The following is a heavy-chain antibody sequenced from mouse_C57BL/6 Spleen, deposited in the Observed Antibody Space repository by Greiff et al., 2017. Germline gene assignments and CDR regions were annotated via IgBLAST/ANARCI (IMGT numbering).Heavy chain of an antibody. CDR1: GYTFTSYW. CDR3: ARSDTTVVDWYFDV. J-gene: IGHJ1*03. V-gene: IGHV1-52*01. D-gene: IGHD1-1*01. CDR2: IDPSDSET. Sequence: VQLQQPGAELVRPGSSVKLSCKASGYTFTSYWMHWVKQRPIQGLEWIGNIDPSDSETHYNQKFKDKATLTADKSSSTAYMQLNSLTSEDSAVYFCARSDTTVVDWYFDVWGTGTTVTVSS.